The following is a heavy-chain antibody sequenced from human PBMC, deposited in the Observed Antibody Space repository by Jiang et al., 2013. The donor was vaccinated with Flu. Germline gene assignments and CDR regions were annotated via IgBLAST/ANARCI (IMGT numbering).Heavy chain of an antibody. CDR3: AHGTYYYGSGSYADAFDI. Sequence: GVCWIRQPPGKALEWLGIIYWDGDQRYSPSLKSRLTITRDTSKNQVLLTMTNMDPVDTATYYCAHGTYYYGSGSYADAFDIWGQGTMVTVS. D-gene: IGHD3-10*01. J-gene: IGHJ3*02. V-gene: IGHV2-5*02. CDR1: G. CDR2: IYWDGDQ.